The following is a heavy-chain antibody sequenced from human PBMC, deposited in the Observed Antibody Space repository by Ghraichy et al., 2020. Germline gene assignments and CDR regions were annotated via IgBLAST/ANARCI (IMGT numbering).Heavy chain of an antibody. D-gene: IGHD3-3*01. V-gene: IGHV1-69*13. CDR1: GGTFSSYA. CDR2: IIPIFGTA. Sequence: SVKVSCKASGGTFSSYAISWVRQAPGQGLEWMGGIIPIFGTANYAQKFQGRVTITADESTSTAYMELSSLRSEDTAVYYCARDVGELRFLEWQYNWFDPWGQGTLVTVSS. CDR3: ARDVGELRFLEWQYNWFDP. J-gene: IGHJ5*02.